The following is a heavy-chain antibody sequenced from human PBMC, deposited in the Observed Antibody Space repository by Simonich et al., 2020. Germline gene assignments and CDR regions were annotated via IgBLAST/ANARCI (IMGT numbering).Heavy chain of an antibody. CDR2: IKQDGSEK. Sequence: EVQLVESGGGLVQPGGSLRLSCAASGFTFSSYWMSWVRQAPGKGRGGVANIKQDGSEKYYVDSVKGRFTIYRDNAKNSLYLQMNSRRAEDTAVYYCARDGLGTAYYYYMDVWGKGTTVTVSS. CDR1: GFTFSSYW. D-gene: IGHD7-27*01. J-gene: IGHJ6*03. V-gene: IGHV3-7*01. CDR3: ARDGLGTAYYYYMDV.